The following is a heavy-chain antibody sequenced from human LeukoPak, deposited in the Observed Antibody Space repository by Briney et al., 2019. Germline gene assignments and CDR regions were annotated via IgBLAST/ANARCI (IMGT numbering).Heavy chain of an antibody. J-gene: IGHJ5*02. CDR1: GGSISSGDYF. V-gene: IGHV4-30-4*01. D-gene: IGHD2-2*01. CDR2: IYYSGST. CDR3: ARGYCSSTSCYANWFDP. Sequence: SETLSLTCTVSGGSISSGDYFWSWIRQPPGKGLEWIGYIYYSGSTYYNPSLKSRVTISVGTSKNQFSLKLSSVTAADTAVYYCARGYCSSTSCYANWFDPWGQGTLVTVSS.